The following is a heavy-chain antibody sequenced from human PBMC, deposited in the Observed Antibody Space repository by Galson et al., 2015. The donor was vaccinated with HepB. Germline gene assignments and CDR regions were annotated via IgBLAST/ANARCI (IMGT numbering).Heavy chain of an antibody. J-gene: IGHJ4*02. CDR2: FDNNGITT. D-gene: IGHD3-10*01. V-gene: IGHV3-23*05. CDR3: AKIFYPSGSALFLD. Sequence: SLRLSCAASGFTFSSYSMNWVRQAPGKGLEWVSGFDNNGITTYYADSVKGRFTISRDNSKNMLYLQMNSLRVEDTAVYYCAKIFYPSGSALFLDWGQGTLVTVSS. CDR1: GFTFSSYS.